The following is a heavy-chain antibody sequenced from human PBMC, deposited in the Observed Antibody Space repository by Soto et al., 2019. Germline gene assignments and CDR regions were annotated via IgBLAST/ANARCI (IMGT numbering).Heavy chain of an antibody. CDR3: AKQYDFWSGPAGYYYYYYGMDV. Sequence: GGSLRLSCVASGFNFGDYAIHWVRQAPGKGLEWVAVISYDAYNKYYAESVKGRFSISRDNSKNTLYLQMNSLRAEDTAVYYCAKQYDFWSGPAGYYYYYYGMDVWGQGTTVTVSS. CDR2: ISYDAYNK. CDR1: GFNFGDYA. J-gene: IGHJ6*02. D-gene: IGHD3-3*01. V-gene: IGHV3-30-3*02.